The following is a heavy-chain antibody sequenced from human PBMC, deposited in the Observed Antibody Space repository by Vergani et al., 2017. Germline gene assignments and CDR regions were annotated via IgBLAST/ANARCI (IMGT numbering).Heavy chain of an antibody. D-gene: IGHD6-19*01. CDR1: GFTFSSYW. CDR2: IKQDGSEK. CDR3: ARGVGWLQGPSSYYYYYMDV. J-gene: IGHJ6*03. V-gene: IGHV3-7*01. Sequence: EVQLVESGGGLVKPGGSLRLSCAASGFTFSSYWMSWVRQAPGKGLEWVANIKQDGSEKYYVDSVKGRFTISRDNAKNSLYLQMNSLRAEDTAVYYCARGVGWLQGPSSYYYYYMDVWGKGTTVTVSS.